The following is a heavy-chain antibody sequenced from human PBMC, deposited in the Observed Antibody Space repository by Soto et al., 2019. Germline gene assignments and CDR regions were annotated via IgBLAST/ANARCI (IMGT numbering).Heavy chain of an antibody. CDR3: ALLWFGEYPFDY. CDR2: ISSSSSYT. J-gene: IGHJ4*02. D-gene: IGHD3-10*01. Sequence: QVQLVESGGGLVKPGGSLRLSCAASGFTFSDYYMSWIRQAPGKGLEWVSYISSSSSYTNYADSVKGRFTISRDNAKNSLYLQMNSPRAEDTAVYYCALLWFGEYPFDYWGQGTLVTVSS. V-gene: IGHV3-11*05. CDR1: GFTFSDYY.